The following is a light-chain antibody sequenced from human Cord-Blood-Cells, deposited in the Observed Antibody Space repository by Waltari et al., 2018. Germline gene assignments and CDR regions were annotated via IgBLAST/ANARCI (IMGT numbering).Light chain of an antibody. CDR3: CSYAGSSTYV. Sequence: QSALTQPASVSGSPGQSITISCTGTSSDAGSYNLASWYQQHPGKAPKLMIYEVSKRPSGVSNRFSGSKSGNTASLTISGLQAEDEADYYCCSYAGSSTYVFGTGTKVTVL. CDR1: SSDAGSYNL. CDR2: EVS. V-gene: IGLV2-23*02. J-gene: IGLJ1*01.